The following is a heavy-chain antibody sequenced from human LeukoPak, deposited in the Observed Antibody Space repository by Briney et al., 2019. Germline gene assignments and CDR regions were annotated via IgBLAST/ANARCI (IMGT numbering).Heavy chain of an antibody. Sequence: GGSLRLSCAASGFTFSSYAMHWVRQAPGKGLEWVAVISYDGSNKYYADSVKGRFTISRDNSKNTLYLQMNSLRAEDTAVYYCARDPAVGYCSSTSCSHGMDVWGKGTTVTVSS. D-gene: IGHD2-2*01. CDR3: ARDPAVGYCSSTSCSHGMDV. V-gene: IGHV3-30*04. J-gene: IGHJ6*04. CDR1: GFTFSSYA. CDR2: ISYDGSNK.